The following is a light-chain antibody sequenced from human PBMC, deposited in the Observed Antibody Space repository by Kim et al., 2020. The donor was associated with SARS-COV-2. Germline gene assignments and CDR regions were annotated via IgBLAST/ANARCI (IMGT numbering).Light chain of an antibody. Sequence: QSALTQPASVSGSPGQSITISCTGTSSYVGTYNYVSWYQQHPGKTPQLMIYDVTNRPSGVSNRFSGSKSGNTASLTISGLQAEDEGAYYCSSYSDSATYVFGTGTKVTVL. CDR2: DVT. CDR3: SSYSDSATYV. V-gene: IGLV2-14*03. J-gene: IGLJ1*01. CDR1: SSYVGTYNY.